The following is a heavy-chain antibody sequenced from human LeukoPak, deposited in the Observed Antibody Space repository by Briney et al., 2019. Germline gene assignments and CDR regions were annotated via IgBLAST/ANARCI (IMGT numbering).Heavy chain of an antibody. CDR2: IYYTGST. V-gene: IGHV4-59*08. J-gene: IGHJ4*02. D-gene: IGHD6-19*01. CDR1: GASISSHY. CDR3: AAYRIAVAGSFDY. Sequence: PSETLSLTCTVSGASISSHYWRWTRQSPEKGLEWIGYIYYTGSTNYNPSLKSRVTISVDTSKKQFSLRLTSVTAADTAVYYCAAYRIAVAGSFDYWGQGTLVSVSS.